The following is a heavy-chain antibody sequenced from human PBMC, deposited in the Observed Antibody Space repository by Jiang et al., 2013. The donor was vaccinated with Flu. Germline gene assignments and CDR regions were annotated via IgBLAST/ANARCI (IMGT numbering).Heavy chain of an antibody. Sequence: LAQTLSLTCVISGDSVSSNSAGWNWIRQSPSRGLEWLGRTYYRSKWYNDYALSVTSRITINSDTSKNQFSLHLNSVTPEDTAVYYCARDPSAGGFGSWGQGTLVTVSS. J-gene: IGHJ4*02. CDR1: GDSVSSNSAG. D-gene: IGHD6-13*01. CDR3: ARDPSAGGFGS. CDR2: TYYRSKWYN. V-gene: IGHV6-1*01.